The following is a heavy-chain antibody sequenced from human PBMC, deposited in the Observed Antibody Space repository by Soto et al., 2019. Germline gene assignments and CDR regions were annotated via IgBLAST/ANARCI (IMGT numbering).Heavy chain of an antibody. D-gene: IGHD3-22*01. Sequence: SVKVSCQASGYTFTSYGISWVRQAPGQGLEWMGGIIPIFGTANYAQKFQGRVTITADKSTSTAYMELSSLRSEDTAVYYCARESGYYDSSGYYYAYWGQGTLVTVSS. J-gene: IGHJ4*02. CDR2: IIPIFGTA. CDR1: GYTFTSYG. CDR3: ARESGYYDSSGYYYAY. V-gene: IGHV1-69*06.